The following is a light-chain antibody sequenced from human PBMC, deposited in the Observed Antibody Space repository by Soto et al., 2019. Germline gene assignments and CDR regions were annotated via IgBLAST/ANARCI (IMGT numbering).Light chain of an antibody. V-gene: IGKV1-5*03. CDR2: KAS. Sequence: DIQMTQSPSTLSASVGDRVTITCRPSQSISGWLAWYQQKPGKAPKLLIYKASNLESGVPSRFSGSGSGTEFTLTISSLQPDDFATYYCQQYNSYSSTWTFGQGTKVEIK. CDR1: QSISGW. J-gene: IGKJ1*01. CDR3: QQYNSYSSTWT.